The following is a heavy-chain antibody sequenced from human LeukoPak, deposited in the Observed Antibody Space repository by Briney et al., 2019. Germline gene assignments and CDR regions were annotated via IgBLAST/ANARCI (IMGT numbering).Heavy chain of an antibody. D-gene: IGHD3-10*01. V-gene: IGHV4-34*01. CDR3: ARHTSKRHYYGSGSYFGY. CDR1: GFTVSSNY. J-gene: IGHJ4*02. Sequence: GSLRLSCAASGFTVSSNYMSWIRQPPGKGLEWIGEINHSGSTNYNPSLKSRVTISVDTSKNQFSLKLSSVTAADTAVYYCARHTSKRHYYGSGSYFGYWGQGTLVTVSS. CDR2: INHSGST.